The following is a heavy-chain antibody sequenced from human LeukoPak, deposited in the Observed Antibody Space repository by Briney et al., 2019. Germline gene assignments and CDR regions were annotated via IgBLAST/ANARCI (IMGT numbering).Heavy chain of an antibody. CDR3: APIGVTFGGVIAYDAFDI. J-gene: IGHJ3*02. CDR2: IYYSGST. Sequence: SETLSLTCTVSGGSISSSSYYWGWIRQPPGKGLEWIGSIYYSGSTYYNPSLKSRVTISVDTSKNQFSLKLSSVTAADTAVYCCAPIGVTFGGVIAYDAFDIWGQGTMVTVSS. V-gene: IGHV4-39*07. CDR1: GGSISSSSYY. D-gene: IGHD3-16*02.